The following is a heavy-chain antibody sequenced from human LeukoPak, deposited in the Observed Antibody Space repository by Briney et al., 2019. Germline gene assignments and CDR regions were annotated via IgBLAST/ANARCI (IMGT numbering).Heavy chain of an antibody. V-gene: IGHV4-39*07. D-gene: IGHD6-19*01. CDR1: GGSISSSSYY. CDR2: IYYSGST. Sequence: SETLSLTCTVSGGSISSSSYYWGWIRQPPGKGLEWIGSIYYSGSTYYNPSLKSRVTISVDTSKNQFSLKLSSVTAADTAVYYCARGRRGAVAGFLARVLDYWGQGTLVTVSS. J-gene: IGHJ4*02. CDR3: ARGRRGAVAGFLARVLDY.